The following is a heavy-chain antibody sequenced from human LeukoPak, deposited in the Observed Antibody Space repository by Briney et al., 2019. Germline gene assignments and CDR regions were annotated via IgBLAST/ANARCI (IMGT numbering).Heavy chain of an antibody. V-gene: IGHV4-61*02. J-gene: IGHJ4*02. CDR1: GGSISSGSYY. D-gene: IGHD6-13*01. CDR2: IYTSGST. Sequence: SETLSLTCTVSGGSISSGSYYCSWIRQPAGKGLEWIARIYTSGSTNYNPSLKSRVTISVDTSKNQFSLKLSSVTAADTAVYYCARASIAAAGTVTNFDNWGQGTLVTVSS. CDR3: ARASIAAAGTVTNFDN.